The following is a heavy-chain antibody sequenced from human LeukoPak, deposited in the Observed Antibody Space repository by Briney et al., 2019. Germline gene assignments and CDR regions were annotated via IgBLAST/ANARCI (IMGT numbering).Heavy chain of an antibody. CDR2: ISGSGGST. D-gene: IGHD1-26*01. CDR3: AKDSTAYSGSYYDWFDP. CDR1: GFTFSSYA. Sequence: GGSLRLSCAASGFTFSSYAMSWVRRAPGKGLEWVSAISGSGGSTYYADSVKGRFTISRDNSKNTLYLQMNSLRAEDTAVYYCAKDSTAYSGSYYDWFDPWGQGTLVTVSS. V-gene: IGHV3-23*01. J-gene: IGHJ5*02.